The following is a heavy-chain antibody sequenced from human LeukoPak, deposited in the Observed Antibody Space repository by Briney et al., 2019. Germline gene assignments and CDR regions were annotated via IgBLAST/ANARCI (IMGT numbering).Heavy chain of an antibody. V-gene: IGHV1-2*02. J-gene: IGHJ6*03. D-gene: IGHD3-16*01. CDR2: INPDSGGT. CDR3: ARGGPYYYYMDV. Sequence: ASVKVSCKTSRSFFTGYNIHWVRQAPGQGLEWMGWINPDSGGTNYAQKFQGRVTMTRDTSISTAYMELSRLRSDDTAVYYCARGGPYYYYMDVWGKGTTVTVSS. CDR1: RSFFTGYN.